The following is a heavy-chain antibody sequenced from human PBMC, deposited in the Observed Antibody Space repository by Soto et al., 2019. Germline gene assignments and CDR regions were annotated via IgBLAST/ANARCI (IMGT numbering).Heavy chain of an antibody. CDR1: GFTFSGSG. Sequence: EVQLVESGGGLVQPGGSLKLSCAASGFTFSGSGIHWVRQASGKGLEWVGRIRTKPNSYATAYAASVKGRCTISRDDSKNTAYLQMNSLKTEDTAVYYCTNGLVGVTGYYGMDVWGQGTTVTVSS. V-gene: IGHV3-73*02. CDR2: IRTKPNSYAT. J-gene: IGHJ6*02. D-gene: IGHD3-22*01. CDR3: TNGLVGVTGYYGMDV.